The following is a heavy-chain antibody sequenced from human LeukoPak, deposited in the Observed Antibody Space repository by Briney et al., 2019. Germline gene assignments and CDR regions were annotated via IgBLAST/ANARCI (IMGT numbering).Heavy chain of an antibody. CDR3: ARHRNGAYHDLDY. CDR2: IYYGGST. D-gene: IGHD1-1*01. Sequence: SETPSLTCTVSGGSIRSSSHYWGWIRQPPGKGLEWTGSIYYGGSTYYNPSLKSRVTISVDTSKNQFSLKLSSVTAADTAVYYCARHRNGAYHDLDYWGQGTLVTVSS. V-gene: IGHV4-39*01. CDR1: GGSIRSSSHY. J-gene: IGHJ4*02.